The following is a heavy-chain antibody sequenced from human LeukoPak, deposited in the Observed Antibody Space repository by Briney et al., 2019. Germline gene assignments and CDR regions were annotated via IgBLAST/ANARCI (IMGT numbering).Heavy chain of an antibody. CDR1: GYTFTSYA. CDR2: INAGNGNT. V-gene: IGHV1-3*01. Sequence: ASVKVSCKASGYTFTSYAMHWVRQAPGQRLEWMGWINAGNGNTKYSRKFQGRVTITRDTSASTAYMELSSLRSEDTAVYYCARAPMTTVTLFDYWGQGTLVTVSS. CDR3: ARAPMTTVTLFDY. J-gene: IGHJ4*02. D-gene: IGHD4-17*01.